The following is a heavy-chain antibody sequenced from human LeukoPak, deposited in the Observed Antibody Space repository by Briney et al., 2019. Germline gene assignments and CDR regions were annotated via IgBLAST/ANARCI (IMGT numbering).Heavy chain of an antibody. CDR1: GGSFSGYY. CDR2: INHSGST. CDR3: ARVLGSGYSGY. D-gene: IGHD5-12*01. V-gene: IGHV4-34*01. J-gene: IGHJ4*02. Sequence: PSETLSLTCAVYGGSFSGYYWSWIRQPPGKGLEWIGEINHSGSTNYNPSLKSRVTISVDTSKNQFSLKLSSVTAADTAVYYCARVLGSGYSGYWGQGTLVTVSS.